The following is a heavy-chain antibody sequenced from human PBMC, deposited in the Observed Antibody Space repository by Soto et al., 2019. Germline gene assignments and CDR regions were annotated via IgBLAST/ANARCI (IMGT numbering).Heavy chain of an antibody. CDR1: GGSVSSGDYF. D-gene: IGHD3-10*01. CDR3: ARSPNYYYYGFDV. V-gene: IGHV4-61*08. Sequence: AETLSLTCTVSGGSVSSGDYFWSWLRQSPGKRLEWIAYIYYSGSTNYNPSLKSRATISVDTSKSQVSLTLTSMTAADAALYYCARSPNYYYYGFDVWGQGTAVTVSS. CDR2: IYYSGST. J-gene: IGHJ6*02.